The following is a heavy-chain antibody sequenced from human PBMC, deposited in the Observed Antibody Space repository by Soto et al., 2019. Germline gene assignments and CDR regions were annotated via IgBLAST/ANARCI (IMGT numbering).Heavy chain of an antibody. CDR1: GGTFSSYT. CDR2: IIPILGIA. CDR3: AREDYYGSGSYKYYYYYMDV. J-gene: IGHJ6*03. V-gene: IGHV1-69*04. D-gene: IGHD3-10*01. Sequence: SVKVSCKASGGTFSSYTISWVRQAPGQGLEWMGRIIPILGIANYAQKFQGRVTITADKSTSTAYMELSSLRSEDTAVYYCAREDYYGSGSYKYYYYYMDVWGKGTTVTVSS.